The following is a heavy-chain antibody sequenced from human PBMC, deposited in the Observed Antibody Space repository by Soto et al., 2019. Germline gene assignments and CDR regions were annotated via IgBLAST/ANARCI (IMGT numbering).Heavy chain of an antibody. J-gene: IGHJ3*02. CDR1: GFSLSTSGVG. CDR3: GHIEEMYSFDI. CDR2: IYWDDDK. D-gene: IGHD2-8*01. Sequence: QITLKESGPTLVKPTQTLTLTCTFSGFSLSTSGVGVGWIRQPPGKALEWLALIYWDDDKRYSPSLKSRLTTTKDAAKNQLVLTMSNMDPVDTATYYGGHIEEMYSFDIWCQGTMVTVSS. V-gene: IGHV2-5*02.